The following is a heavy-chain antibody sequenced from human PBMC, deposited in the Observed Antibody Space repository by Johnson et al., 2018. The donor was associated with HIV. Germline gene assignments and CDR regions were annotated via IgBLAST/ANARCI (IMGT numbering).Heavy chain of an antibody. Sequence: QVQLVESGGGVVQPGRSLRLSCAASGFTFSSYAIHWVRQAPGKGLEWVALVSFDGINKYYADSVKGRFTISRDNSKNTLYLQMNSLRADDTAVYYCARGISNCNYFEDDAFDIWGQGTMVTVSS. D-gene: IGHD1-7*01. J-gene: IGHJ3*02. CDR2: VSFDGINK. CDR1: GFTFSSYA. V-gene: IGHV3-30*04. CDR3: ARGISNCNYFEDDAFDI.